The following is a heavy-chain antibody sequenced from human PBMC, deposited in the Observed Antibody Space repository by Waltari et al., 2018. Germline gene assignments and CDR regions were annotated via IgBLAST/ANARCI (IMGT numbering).Heavy chain of an antibody. Sequence: WIRQPPGKWLEWIGSIYYSGSTYYNPSLKSRVTISVDTSKNQFSLKLSSVTAADTAVYYCARQYRVKYFDLWGRGTLVIVSS. D-gene: IGHD5-12*01. V-gene: IGHV4-39*01. CDR2: IYYSGST. CDR3: ARQYRVKYFDL. J-gene: IGHJ2*01.